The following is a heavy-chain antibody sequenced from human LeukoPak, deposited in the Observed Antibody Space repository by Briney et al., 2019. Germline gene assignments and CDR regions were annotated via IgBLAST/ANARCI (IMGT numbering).Heavy chain of an antibody. CDR1: GCTCSSYA. CDR3: ARDDRGLTYCSSTSCYDAFDI. D-gene: IGHD2-2*01. CDR2: ISYDGSNK. J-gene: IGHJ3*02. V-gene: IGHV3-30-3*01. Sequence: GRSLRLSCAASGCTCSSYAMHWVRQAPGKGLEGVAVISYDGSNKYYADSVKGRLTISRDNSKNPLYLQMNSLRAEDTAVYYCARDDRGLTYCSSTSCYDAFDIWGEERPVSVSS.